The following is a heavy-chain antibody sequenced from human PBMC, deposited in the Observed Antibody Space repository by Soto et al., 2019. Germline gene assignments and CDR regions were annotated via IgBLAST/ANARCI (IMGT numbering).Heavy chain of an antibody. CDR3: ARDIGDSSGHYDGYYYGMDV. CDR1: GGTFSSYA. CDR2: IIPIFGTA. V-gene: IGHV1-69*12. J-gene: IGHJ6*02. Sequence: QVQLVQSGAEVKKPGSSVKVSCKASGGTFSSYAISWVRQAPGQGLEWMGGIIPIFGTANYAQKFQGRVTITADESTSTAYMELSSLRSEDTAVYYCARDIGDSSGHYDGYYYGMDVWGQGTTVTVSS. D-gene: IGHD3-22*01.